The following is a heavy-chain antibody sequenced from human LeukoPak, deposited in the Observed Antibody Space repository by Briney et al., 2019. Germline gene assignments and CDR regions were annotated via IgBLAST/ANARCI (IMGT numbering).Heavy chain of an antibody. CDR1: GYTFTGYY. V-gene: IGHV1-2*02. CDR2: INPNSGGT. Sequence: ASMKVSCKASGYTFTGYYMHWVRQAPGQGLEWMGWINPNSGGTNYAQKFQGRVTMTRDTSISTAYMELSRLRSDDTAVYYCARGYDFWSGYYTKYYFDYWGQGTLVTVSS. J-gene: IGHJ4*02. D-gene: IGHD3-3*01. CDR3: ARGYDFWSGYYTKYYFDY.